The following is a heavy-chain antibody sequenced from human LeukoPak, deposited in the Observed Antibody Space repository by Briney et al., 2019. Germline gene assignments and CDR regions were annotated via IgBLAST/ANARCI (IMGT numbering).Heavy chain of an antibody. CDR2: IYYSGST. D-gene: IGHD4-17*01. J-gene: IGHJ4*02. V-gene: IGHV4-59*01. CDR3: ARAHYGDYVGKRHTVSFIDY. Sequence: SETLSLTCTVSGGSISSYYWSWIRQPPGKGLEWIGYIYYSGSTNYNPSLKSRVTISVDTSKNQFSLKLSSVTAADTAVYYCARAHYGDYVGKRHTVSFIDYWGQGTLVTVSS. CDR1: GGSISSYY.